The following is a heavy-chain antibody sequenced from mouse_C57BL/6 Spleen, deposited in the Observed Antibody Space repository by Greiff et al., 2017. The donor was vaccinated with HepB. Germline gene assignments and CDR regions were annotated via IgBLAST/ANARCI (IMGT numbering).Heavy chain of an antibody. Sequence: QVQLQQSGPELVKPGASVKISCKASGYAFSSSWMNWVKQRPGKGLEWIGRIYPGGGDTNYNGKFKGKATLNADKSSSTAYMQLSSLTSEDSAVYFCAVDPYYAMDYWGQGPSVTVSS. J-gene: IGHJ4*01. CDR2: IYPGGGDT. CDR3: AVDPYYAMDY. CDR1: GYAFSSSW. V-gene: IGHV1-82*01.